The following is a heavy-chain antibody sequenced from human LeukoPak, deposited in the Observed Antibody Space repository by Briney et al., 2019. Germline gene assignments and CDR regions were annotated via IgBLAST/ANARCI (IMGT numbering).Heavy chain of an antibody. CDR2: VYVTGNT. CDR3: ARDRQWLVDH. J-gene: IGHJ5*02. CDR1: GDSISSYY. V-gene: IGHV4-4*07. D-gene: IGHD6-19*01. Sequence: SETLSLTCTVPGDSISSYYWSWIRQPAGKGLEWIWRVYVTGNTNLNPALQSRVTMSVETSKKQFSLKLTSVPAADTAVYYCARDRQWLVDHWGQGTLVTVSS.